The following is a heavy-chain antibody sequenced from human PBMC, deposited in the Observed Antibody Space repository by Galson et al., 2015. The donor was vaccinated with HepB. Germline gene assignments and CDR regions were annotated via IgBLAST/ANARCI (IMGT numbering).Heavy chain of an antibody. Sequence: SLRLSCAASGFTFSSYAMSWVRQAPGKGLEWVSAISGSGGSTYYADSVKGRFTISRDNSKNTLYLQMNSLRAEDTAVYYCAKDTTDYGDYGTFDYWGQGTLVTVSS. CDR1: GFTFSSYA. V-gene: IGHV3-23*01. J-gene: IGHJ4*02. CDR3: AKDTTDYGDYGTFDY. CDR2: ISGSGGST. D-gene: IGHD4-17*01.